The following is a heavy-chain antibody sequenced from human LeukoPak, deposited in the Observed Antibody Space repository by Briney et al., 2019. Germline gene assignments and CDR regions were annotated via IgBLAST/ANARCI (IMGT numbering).Heavy chain of an antibody. CDR1: GASISSGDYY. CDR2: IYYSGNT. CDR3: ARERLRDGYNFPDC. V-gene: IGHV4-30-4*01. D-gene: IGHD5-24*01. J-gene: IGHJ4*02. Sequence: SETLSLTCTVSGASISSGDYYWSWIRQPPGKGLEWIGSIYYSGNTYYSPSLKSRVTISVDTSKSQFSLNLSSVTAADAAVYYCARERLRDGYNFPDCWGQGTLVTVSS.